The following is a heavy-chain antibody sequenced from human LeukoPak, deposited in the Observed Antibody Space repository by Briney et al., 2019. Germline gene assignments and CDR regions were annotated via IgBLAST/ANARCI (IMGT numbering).Heavy chain of an antibody. D-gene: IGHD1-26*01. Sequence: ASVKVSFKASGYTFTGYYMHCVRQAPGQGLEWMGWINPNSGGTNYAQKFQGRVTMTRDTSISTAYMELSRLRSDDTAVYYCARWDIVGATINYWGQGTLATVSS. CDR1: GYTFTGYY. J-gene: IGHJ4*02. V-gene: IGHV1-2*02. CDR2: INPNSGGT. CDR3: ARWDIVGATINY.